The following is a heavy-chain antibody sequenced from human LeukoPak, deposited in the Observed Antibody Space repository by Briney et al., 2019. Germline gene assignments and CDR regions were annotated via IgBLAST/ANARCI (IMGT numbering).Heavy chain of an antibody. D-gene: IGHD4-17*01. V-gene: IGHV4-59*01. Sequence: SETLSLTCAVYGGSFSGYYWSWIRQPPGKGLEWIGYIYYSGSTNYNPSLKSRVTISVDTSKNQFSLKLSSVTAADTAVYYCARAYGDYEYYYYYGMDVWGQGTTVTVSS. J-gene: IGHJ6*02. CDR2: IYYSGST. CDR1: GGSFSGYY. CDR3: ARAYGDYEYYYYYGMDV.